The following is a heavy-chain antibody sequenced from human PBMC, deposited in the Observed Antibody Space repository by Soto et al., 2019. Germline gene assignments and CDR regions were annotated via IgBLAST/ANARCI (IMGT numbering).Heavy chain of an antibody. CDR2: IWYDGSNK. Sequence: PGGSLRLSCAASGFTFSSYGMHWVRQAPGKGLKWVAVIWYDGSNKYYADSVKGRFTISRDNSKNTLSLQMNSLRAEDTAVYYCARDTLQNYVWGSYRYTPGIYFVYWGQGTLVTVSS. D-gene: IGHD3-16*02. V-gene: IGHV3-33*01. J-gene: IGHJ4*02. CDR3: ARDTLQNYVWGSYRYTPGIYFVY. CDR1: GFTFSSYG.